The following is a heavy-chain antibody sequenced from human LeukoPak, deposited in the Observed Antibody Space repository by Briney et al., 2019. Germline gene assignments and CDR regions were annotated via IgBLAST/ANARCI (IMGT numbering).Heavy chain of an antibody. D-gene: IGHD3-3*01. Sequence: PSETLSLTCTVSGGSISSSSYYWGWIRQPPGKGLEWLWSIYYSGSTYYNPSLKSRVTISVDTSKNQFSLKLSSVTAADTAVYYCARQAGDFWSGYYFDYWGQGTLVTVSS. CDR3: ARQAGDFWSGYYFDY. CDR2: IYYSGST. V-gene: IGHV4-39*01. J-gene: IGHJ4*02. CDR1: GGSISSSSYY.